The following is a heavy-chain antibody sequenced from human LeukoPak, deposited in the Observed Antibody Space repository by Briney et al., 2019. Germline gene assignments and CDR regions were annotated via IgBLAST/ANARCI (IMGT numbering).Heavy chain of an antibody. CDR2: ISWNSGSI. Sequence: PGGSLRLSCAASGFTFDDYAMHWVRQAPGKGLEWVSGISWNSGSIGYADSVKGRFTISRDNSKNTLYLQMGSLRAEDMAVYYCARGGDYYGFFFDYWGQGTLVTVSS. CDR3: ARGGDYYGFFFDY. CDR1: GFTFDDYA. J-gene: IGHJ4*02. V-gene: IGHV3-9*03. D-gene: IGHD3-10*01.